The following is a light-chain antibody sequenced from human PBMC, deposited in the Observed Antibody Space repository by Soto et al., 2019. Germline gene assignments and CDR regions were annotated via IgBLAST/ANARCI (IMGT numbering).Light chain of an antibody. J-gene: IGKJ2*01. CDR3: MQGTHRPVT. V-gene: IGKV2-30*01. Sequence: DVAMTQSPLSLSVTLGQPASISCSSSQSLLYSNGNTYLNWFQQRPGQPPRRLIYKVSNRDSGVPDRFSGSGSGTDFTLKISRVEAEDVGLYYCMQGTHRPVTFGQGTKLEIK. CDR2: KVS. CDR1: QSLLYSNGNTY.